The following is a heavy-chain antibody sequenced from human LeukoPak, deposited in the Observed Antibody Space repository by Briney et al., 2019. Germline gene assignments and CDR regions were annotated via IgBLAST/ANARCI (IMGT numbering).Heavy chain of an antibody. CDR1: GGSINSYY. CDR2: INHSGST. CDR3: ARQARAGFFDY. V-gene: IGHV4-34*01. Sequence: ASETLSLTCTVSGGSINSYYWSWIRQPPGKGLEWIGEINHSGSTNYNPSLKSRVTISVDTSKNQFSLKLSSVTAADTAVYYCARQARAGFFDYWGQGTLVTVSS. J-gene: IGHJ4*02.